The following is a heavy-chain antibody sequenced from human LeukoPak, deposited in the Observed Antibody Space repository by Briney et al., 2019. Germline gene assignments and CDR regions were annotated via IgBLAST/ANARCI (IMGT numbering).Heavy chain of an antibody. Sequence: GASVKVSCKASGGTFSSYAISWVRQAPGQGLEWMGRIIPIFGTANYAQKFQGRVTITTDESTSTAYMELSSLSSEDTAVYYCARDRDGDYLFDYWGQGTLVTVSS. CDR2: IIPIFGTA. J-gene: IGHJ4*02. CDR3: ARDRDGDYLFDY. V-gene: IGHV1-69*05. CDR1: GGTFSSYA. D-gene: IGHD4-17*01.